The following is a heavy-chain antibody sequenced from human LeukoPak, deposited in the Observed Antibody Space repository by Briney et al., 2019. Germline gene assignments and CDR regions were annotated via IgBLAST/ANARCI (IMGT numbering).Heavy chain of an antibody. V-gene: IGHV4-34*01. CDR2: INHSGST. D-gene: IGHD3-9*01. Sequence: SETLSLTCAVYGGSFSGYYWSWIRQPPGKGLEWIGEINHSGSTNYNPSLKSRVTISVDTSKNQFSLKLSSVTAADAAVYYCARFLAGTRHFHFYYYMDVWGKGTTVTISS. J-gene: IGHJ6*03. CDR1: GGSFSGYY. CDR3: ARFLAGTRHFHFYYYMDV.